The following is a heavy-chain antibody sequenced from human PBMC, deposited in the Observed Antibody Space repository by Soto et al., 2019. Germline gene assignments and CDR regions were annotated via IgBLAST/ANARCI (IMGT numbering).Heavy chain of an antibody. V-gene: IGHV3-74*01. D-gene: IGHD2-21*01. CDR1: GFTFSSYW. J-gene: IGHJ6*01. CDR3: TPYTINVRWGFV. Sequence: GGSLRLSCAASGFTFSSYWMHWVRQAPGKGLVWVSRINGDGSSTNYADSVKGRFTISRDNAKNTLYLQMNSLRAEDTAVYYCTPYTINVRWGFVWGQGTTVTVSS. CDR2: INGDGSST.